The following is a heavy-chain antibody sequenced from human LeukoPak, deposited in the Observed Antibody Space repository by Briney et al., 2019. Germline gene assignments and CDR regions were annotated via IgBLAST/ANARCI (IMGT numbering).Heavy chain of an antibody. Sequence: GASVKVSCKASGGTFSSYAISWVRQAPGQGLEWMGGIIPIFGTANYARKFQGRVTITTDESTSTAYMELSSLRSEDTAVYYCARVGAVQTFDYWGQGTLVTVSS. CDR3: ARVGAVQTFDY. CDR2: IIPIFGTA. CDR1: GGTFSSYA. D-gene: IGHD4/OR15-4a*01. V-gene: IGHV1-69*05. J-gene: IGHJ4*02.